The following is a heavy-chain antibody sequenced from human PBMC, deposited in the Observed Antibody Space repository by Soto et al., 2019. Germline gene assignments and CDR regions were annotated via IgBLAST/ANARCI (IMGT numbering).Heavy chain of an antibody. J-gene: IGHJ5*02. CDR1: GYTFVDYA. V-gene: IGHV1-3*01. D-gene: IGHD5-12*01. Sequence: QVQLVQSGAEVKRPGASVKVSCRASGYTFVDYALHWVRQAPGQGLEWVGWLNPNTGNIKYSQKFEDRVSITRDTATSTAYMELRGLRSEYTAVYCCSREAIVAENWFDPWGQGTLVTVSS. CDR3: SREAIVAENWFDP. CDR2: LNPNTGNI.